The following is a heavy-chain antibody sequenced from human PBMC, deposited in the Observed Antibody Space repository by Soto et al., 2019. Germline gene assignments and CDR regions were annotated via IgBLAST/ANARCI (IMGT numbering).Heavy chain of an antibody. Sequence: SETLSLTCAVSGYSISSGYYWGWIRQPPGKGLEWIGSIYHSGSTYYNPSLKSRVTISVDTSKNQFSLKLSSVTAADTAVYYCARARPIIDDFWSGYYTLFDPWGQGTLVTVSS. CDR1: GYSISSGYY. CDR3: ARARPIIDDFWSGYYTLFDP. CDR2: IYHSGST. J-gene: IGHJ5*02. D-gene: IGHD3-3*01. V-gene: IGHV4-38-2*01.